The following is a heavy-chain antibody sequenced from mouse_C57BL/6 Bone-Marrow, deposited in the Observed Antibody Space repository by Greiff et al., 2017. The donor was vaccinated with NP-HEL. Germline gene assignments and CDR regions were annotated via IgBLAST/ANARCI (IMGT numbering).Heavy chain of an antibody. CDR1: GYTFTSYG. D-gene: IGHD1-1*01. CDR2: IYPRSGNT. CDR3: ARRTNHGSSYGYAMDY. J-gene: IGHJ4*01. Sequence: QVQLKESGAELARPGASVKLSCKASGYTFTSYGISWVKQRTGQGLEWIGEIYPRSGNTYYNEKFKGKATLTADKSSSTAYMELRSLTSEDSAVYFWARRTNHGSSYGYAMDYWGQGTSVTVSA. V-gene: IGHV1-81*01.